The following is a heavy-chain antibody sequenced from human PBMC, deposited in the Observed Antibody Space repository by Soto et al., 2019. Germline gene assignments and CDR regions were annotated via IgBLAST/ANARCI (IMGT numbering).Heavy chain of an antibody. Sequence: PGGSLRLSCAASGFTFSAYSMSWVRQAPGKGLEWVSVINGGGDAKFYADSVKGCLTISRDNSKNSLYLQMNSLRAEDTAVYFCAKYAALAVSGSGLDCWGQGTPVTVS. CDR2: INGGGDAK. V-gene: IGHV3-23*01. CDR3: AKYAALAVSGSGLDC. CDR1: GFTFSAYS. D-gene: IGHD3-10*01. J-gene: IGHJ4*02.